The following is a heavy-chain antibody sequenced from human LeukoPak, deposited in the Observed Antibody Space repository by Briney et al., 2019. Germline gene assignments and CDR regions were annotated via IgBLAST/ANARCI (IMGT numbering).Heavy chain of an antibody. CDR2: INHSGST. V-gene: IGHV4-34*01. J-gene: IGHJ5*02. CDR3: AREVLWFGDPRCWFDP. CDR1: GGSFSGYY. D-gene: IGHD3-10*01. Sequence: TSETLSLTCAVYGGSFSGYYWSWIRQPPGKGLEWIGEINHSGSTIYNPSLKSRVTISVDTSKNQFSLKLSSVTAADTAVYYCAREVLWFGDPRCWFDPWGQGTLVTVSS.